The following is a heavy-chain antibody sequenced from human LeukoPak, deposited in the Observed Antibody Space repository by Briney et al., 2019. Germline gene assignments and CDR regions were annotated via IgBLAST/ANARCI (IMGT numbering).Heavy chain of an antibody. J-gene: IGHJ4*02. CDR2: IWYDGSNK. CDR3: ARDRRAHCYEPYMDY. Sequence: GRSLRLSCAASGFTFSSYGMHWVRQAPGKGLEWAAVIWYDGSNKYYADSVKGRFTISRDNSKNTLYLQVNSLRAEDTAVYYCARDRRAHCYEPYMDYWGQGTLVTVSS. D-gene: IGHD2-21*01. V-gene: IGHV3-33*01. CDR1: GFTFSSYG.